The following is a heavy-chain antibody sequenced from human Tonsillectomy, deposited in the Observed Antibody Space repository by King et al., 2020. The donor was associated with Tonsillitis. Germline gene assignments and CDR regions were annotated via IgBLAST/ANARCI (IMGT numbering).Heavy chain of an antibody. Sequence: VQLVESGGGLVQPGGSLRLSCAAAGFTFSNYAMIWVRQAPEKGLEWYYGIGGSGGNSYDPDSVKGRFTSSRDNSKNTLYLQLNSLRAEDTAVYYCAKDQGGFYGDYHFRYWGQGTLVTVSS. D-gene: IGHD4-17*01. CDR3: AKDQGGFYGDYHFRY. V-gene: IGHV3-23*04. J-gene: IGHJ4*02. CDR2: IGGSGGNS. CDR1: GFTFSNYA.